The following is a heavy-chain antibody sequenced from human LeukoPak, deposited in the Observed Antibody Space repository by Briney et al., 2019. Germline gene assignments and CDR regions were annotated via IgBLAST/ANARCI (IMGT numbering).Heavy chain of an antibody. CDR3: ARDVYESYAFDI. CDR1: GFTFSSYA. D-gene: IGHD3-22*01. V-gene: IGHV3-23*01. CDR2: ISGSGGST. J-gene: IGHJ3*02. Sequence: PGGSLRLSCAASGFTFSSYAMSWVRQAPGKGLEWVSAISGSGGSTYYADSVKGRFTISRDNSKNTLYLQMNSLRVEDTAVYYCARDVYESYAFDIWGQGTMVTVSS.